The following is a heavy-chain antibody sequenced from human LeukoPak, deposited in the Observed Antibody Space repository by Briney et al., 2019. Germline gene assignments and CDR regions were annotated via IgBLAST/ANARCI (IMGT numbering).Heavy chain of an antibody. CDR2: IYHTGTT. D-gene: IGHD2-8*02. V-gene: IGHV4-38-2*02. J-gene: IGHJ4*02. Sequence: SETLSLTCTVSGYSISSGYYWGWIRQPPGKGLEWIGGIYHTGTTYYNPSLESRVTISVDTSKNQFSLKLISVTAADTAVYYCATICDGGICYSVWGQGTLVTVSS. CDR1: GYSISSGYY. CDR3: ATICDGGICYSV.